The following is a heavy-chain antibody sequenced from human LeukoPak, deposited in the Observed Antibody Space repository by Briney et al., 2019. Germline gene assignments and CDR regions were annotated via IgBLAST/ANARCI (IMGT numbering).Heavy chain of an antibody. D-gene: IGHD3-10*01. J-gene: IGHJ4*02. CDR2: IWYDGSSK. V-gene: IGHV3-33*08. CDR1: GFTFSSYA. CDR3: ARDRNYYGSGSYYTPDY. Sequence: GGSLRLSCAASGFTFSSYAMSWVRQAPGKGLEWVAVIWYDGSSKYHADSVKGRFTISRDNSKNTVYLQMNSLRAEDTAVYYCARDRNYYGSGSYYTPDYWGQGTLVTVSS.